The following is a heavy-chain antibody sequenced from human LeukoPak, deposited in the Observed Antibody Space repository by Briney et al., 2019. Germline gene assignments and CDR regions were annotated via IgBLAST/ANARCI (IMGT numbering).Heavy chain of an antibody. CDR3: AEDCTSAYYYYYGMDV. V-gene: IGHV3-23*01. D-gene: IGHD2-8*01. Sequence: GGSLRLSCVASEFSFSSYAMNWVRQTPGKGLEWVSAISGSGGSTYYADSVKGRFTISRDNSKNTLYLQMNSLRAEDTAVYYCAEDCTSAYYYYYGMDVWGQGTTVTVSS. CDR2: ISGSGGST. J-gene: IGHJ6*02. CDR1: EFSFSSYA.